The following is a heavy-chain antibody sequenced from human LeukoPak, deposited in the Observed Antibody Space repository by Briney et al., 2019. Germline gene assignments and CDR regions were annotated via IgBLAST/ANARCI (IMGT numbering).Heavy chain of an antibody. CDR3: ARPRMASGSTIPPDY. J-gene: IGHJ4*02. D-gene: IGHD5-12*01. Sequence: GESLQISCNASAYSFTRYCTIWVGHMPRKGREWMGIIYSGDSNIRYSPSFQGQLTISADKSINTAYLQWSSLKAADTAMYYCARPRMASGSTIPPDYWGQGTLVTVSS. V-gene: IGHV5-51*01. CDR2: IYSGDSNI. CDR1: AYSFTRYC.